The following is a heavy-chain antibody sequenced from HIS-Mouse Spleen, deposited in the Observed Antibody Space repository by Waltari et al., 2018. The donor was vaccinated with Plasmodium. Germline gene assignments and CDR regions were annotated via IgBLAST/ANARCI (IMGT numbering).Heavy chain of an antibody. CDR1: GGSISSSSYY. CDR3: ARDRITGTSYFDY. CDR2: IYYSGGT. V-gene: IGHV4-39*07. Sequence: QLQLQESGPGLVKPSETLSLTCTVSGGSISSSSYYWGWIRQPPGKGLEWIGRIYYSGGTYYHPSLKSRVTISVDPSKNQFSLKLSSVTAADTAVYYCARDRITGTSYFDYWGQGTLVTVSS. D-gene: IGHD1-7*01. J-gene: IGHJ4*02.